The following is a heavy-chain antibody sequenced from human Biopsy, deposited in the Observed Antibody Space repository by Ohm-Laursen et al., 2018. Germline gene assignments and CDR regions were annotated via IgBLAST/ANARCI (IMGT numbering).Heavy chain of an antibody. J-gene: IGHJ2*01. CDR3: ARDRGYYSDGTVPGYFDL. CDR1: GDSISSYY. Sequence: SDTLSLTCTVSGDSISSYYWSWIRQPPGKGLEWIGYVYYTGSTDYNPSLQSRVTISVDTSKNHFSLRLRSVTPADTAIYYCARDRGYYSDGTVPGYFDLWGRGTLVTVSS. D-gene: IGHD3-22*01. CDR2: VYYTGST. V-gene: IGHV4-59*01.